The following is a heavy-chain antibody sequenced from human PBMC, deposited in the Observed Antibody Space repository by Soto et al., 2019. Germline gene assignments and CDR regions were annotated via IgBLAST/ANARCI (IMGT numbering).Heavy chain of an antibody. J-gene: IGHJ6*02. CDR1: GFTFNTYS. CDR3: AKPPVITASYYYYDMDV. V-gene: IGHV3-33*06. Sequence: QVQLEESGGGVVQPGRSLRLSCEASGFTFNTYSMHWVRQPPGKGLEWLAAIWYDGTQKYYADSVKGRFIISRDNSKNTVFLQMNSLRAEDTAVYYCAKPPVITASYYYYDMDVWGQGTTVTVSS. D-gene: IGHD4-4*01. CDR2: IWYDGTQK.